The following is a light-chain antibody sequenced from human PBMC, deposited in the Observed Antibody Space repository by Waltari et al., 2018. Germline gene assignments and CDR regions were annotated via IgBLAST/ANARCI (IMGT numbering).Light chain of an antibody. CDR1: QSISRW. J-gene: IGKJ1*01. V-gene: IGKV1-5*03. Sequence: DILMTQSASTLSASVGDSVTLTCRASQSISRWVALYQQKPGKAPKLLIYKASRLQSGVPSRFRGSVSGTEFTLTISTLQPDDFAPYYCQLYTSYWTFGQGTKVEVK. CDR2: KAS. CDR3: QLYTSYWT.